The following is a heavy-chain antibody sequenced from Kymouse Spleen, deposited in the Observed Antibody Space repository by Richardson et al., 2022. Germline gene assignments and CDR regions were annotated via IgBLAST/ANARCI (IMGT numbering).Heavy chain of an antibody. J-gene: IGHJ6*02. CDR1: GFTFSSYA. V-gene: IGHV3-23*04. Sequence: EVQLVESGGGLVQPGGSLRLSCAASGFTFSSYAMSWVRQAPGKGLEWVSAISGSGGSTYYADSVKGRFTISRDNSKNTLYLQMNSLRAEDTAVYYCAKDAIAARPFYYYYYGMDVWGQGTTVTVSS. CDR2: ISGSGGST. D-gene: IGHD6-6*01. CDR3: AKDAIAARPFYYYYYGMDV.